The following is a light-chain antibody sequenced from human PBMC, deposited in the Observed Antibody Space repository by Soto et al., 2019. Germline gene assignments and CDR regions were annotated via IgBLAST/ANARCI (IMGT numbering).Light chain of an antibody. CDR3: QQYNNWPPAT. CDR1: QNINSS. J-gene: IGKJ4*01. Sequence: EMVMTQSPDTLSLSPGERATLSCRASQNINSSLAWYQQKPGQAPRLFIFRASSRANGIPARFSGSGSGTEFNLTISSLQSEDFAVYYCQQYNNWPPATFGGGTKVETK. V-gene: IGKV3-15*01. CDR2: RAS.